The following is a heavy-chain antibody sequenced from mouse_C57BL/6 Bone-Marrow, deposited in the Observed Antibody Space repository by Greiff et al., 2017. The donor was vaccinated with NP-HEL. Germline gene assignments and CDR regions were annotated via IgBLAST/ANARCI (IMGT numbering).Heavy chain of an antibody. CDR3: ARGALGYYFDY. CDR2: IYPRSGNT. Sequence: QVQLQQSGAELARPGASVKLSCKASGYTFTSYGISWVKQRTGQGLEWIGVIYPRSGNTYYNEKFKGKATLTADKSSSTAYMELRSLTSEDSAVYFCARGALGYYFDYWGQGTTLTVSS. J-gene: IGHJ2*01. V-gene: IGHV1-81*01. CDR1: GYTFTSYG. D-gene: IGHD3-3*01.